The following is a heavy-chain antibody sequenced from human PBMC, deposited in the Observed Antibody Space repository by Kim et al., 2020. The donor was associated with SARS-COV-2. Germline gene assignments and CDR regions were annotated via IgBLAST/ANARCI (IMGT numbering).Heavy chain of an antibody. CDR3: ARDSLHSGSYLDY. V-gene: IGHV3-30*04. J-gene: IGHJ4*02. D-gene: IGHD1-26*01. CDR1: GFTFSSYA. Sequence: GGSLRLSCAASGFTFSSYAMHWVRQAPGKGLEWVAVISYDGSNKYYADSVKGRFTISRDNSKNTLYLQMNSLRAEDTAVYYCARDSLHSGSYLDYWGQGTLVTVSS. CDR2: ISYDGSNK.